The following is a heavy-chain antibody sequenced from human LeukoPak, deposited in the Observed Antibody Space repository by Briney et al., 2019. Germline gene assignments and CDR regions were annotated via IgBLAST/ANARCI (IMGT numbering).Heavy chain of an antibody. J-gene: IGHJ3*02. CDR3: TRHIYGSGSYHAYDI. D-gene: IGHD3-10*01. Sequence: AGGSLRLSCATSGFSFSDSAIHWVRQASGKGLEWLGRIRSKPNNYATEYAASLKGRFTISRDESGNTAYLQMNTLKTEDTALYYCTRHIYGSGSYHAYDIWGQGTLVTVSS. CDR2: IRSKPNNYAT. V-gene: IGHV3-73*01. CDR1: GFSFSDSA.